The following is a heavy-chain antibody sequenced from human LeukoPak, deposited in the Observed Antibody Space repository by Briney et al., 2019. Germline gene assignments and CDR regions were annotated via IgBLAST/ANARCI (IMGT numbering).Heavy chain of an antibody. D-gene: IGHD4-17*01. J-gene: IGHJ2*01. CDR1: GFTFSSYS. CDR3: ARLSVTTGSYWYFDL. V-gene: IGHV3-21*01. Sequence: GGSLRLSCAASGFTFSSYSMNWVRQAPGKGLEWVSSISSSSSYIYYADSVKGRFTISRDNAKNSLYLQMNSLRAEDTAVYYCARLSVTTGSYWYFDLWGRGTLVTVSS. CDR2: ISSSSSYI.